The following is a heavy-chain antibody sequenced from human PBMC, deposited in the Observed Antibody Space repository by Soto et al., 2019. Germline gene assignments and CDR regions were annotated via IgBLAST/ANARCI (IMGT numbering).Heavy chain of an antibody. Sequence: QVQLVESGGGLVKPGGSLRLSCEASGFTFSDYDMNWIRQAPGEGLEWVSCISRGGRTIYDADAVKGRFTISRDNAKNSLYLQMNSLRAEDTAVYYCARDGVRGVTVFDIWGRGTMVTVSS. J-gene: IGHJ3*02. CDR3: ARDGVRGVTVFDI. CDR1: GFTFSDYD. D-gene: IGHD3-10*01. V-gene: IGHV3-11*01. CDR2: ISRGGRTI.